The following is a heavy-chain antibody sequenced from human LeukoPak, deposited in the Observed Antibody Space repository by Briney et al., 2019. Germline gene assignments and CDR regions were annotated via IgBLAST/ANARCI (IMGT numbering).Heavy chain of an antibody. CDR3: AKMRWERRYFDY. V-gene: IGHV3-23*01. D-gene: IGHD1-26*01. CDR1: VFTFSSYA. J-gene: IGHJ4*02. Sequence: PGVSLRLSCASSVFTFSSYAMIWVRHAPGKGLEGVSTISGSGGSTYYADSVKGGFTISRDSSKNTLYLQMDSMRAEDTAVYYCAKMRWERRYFDYWGQGTLVTVSS. CDR2: ISGSGGST.